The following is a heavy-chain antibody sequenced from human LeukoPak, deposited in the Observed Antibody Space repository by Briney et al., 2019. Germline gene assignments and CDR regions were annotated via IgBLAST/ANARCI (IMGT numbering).Heavy chain of an antibody. J-gene: IGHJ4*02. V-gene: IGHV3-23*01. CDR2: ISGSGGST. D-gene: IGHD3-3*01. Sequence: PGGSLRLSCAASGFTFSSYAMSWVRQAPGKGLEWVSAISGSGGSTYYADSVKGRFTISRDNSKNTLYLQMNSLRAEDTAVYYCAKVLGDFWSGYYIDYWGQGTLVTVSS. CDR1: GFTFSSYA. CDR3: AKVLGDFWSGYYIDY.